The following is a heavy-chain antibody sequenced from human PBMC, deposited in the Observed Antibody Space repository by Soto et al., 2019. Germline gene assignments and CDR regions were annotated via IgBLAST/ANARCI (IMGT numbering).Heavy chain of an antibody. Sequence: QVQLVQSGAEVKKPGSSVKVSCKASGGTFSSYTISWVRQAPGQGLEWMGRIIPILGIANYAQKFQGRVTTTADKSTSTAYMELSSLRSEDTAVYYCARGGTGPKVYYYYYYMDVWGKGTTVTVSS. CDR3: ARGGTGPKVYYYYYYMDV. CDR2: IIPILGIA. CDR1: GGTFSSYT. D-gene: IGHD3-16*01. J-gene: IGHJ6*03. V-gene: IGHV1-69*02.